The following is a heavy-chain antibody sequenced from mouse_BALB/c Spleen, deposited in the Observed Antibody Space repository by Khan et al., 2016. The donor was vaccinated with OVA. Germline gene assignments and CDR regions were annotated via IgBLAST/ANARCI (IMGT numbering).Heavy chain of an antibody. V-gene: IGHV1S136*01. J-gene: IGHJ3*01. D-gene: IGHD4-1*01. CDR1: GYTFTNYV. CDR3: AREASNWDFFFAY. Sequence: VQLQQSGPDLVKPGASVKMSCKASGYTFTNYVMHWVKQKPGQGLEWIGYINPYNDGIRFNEKFKGKATLTSDKSSSTAYMELSSLTSEDSAVYYRAREASNWDFFFAYWGQGTLVTVSA. CDR2: INPYNDGI.